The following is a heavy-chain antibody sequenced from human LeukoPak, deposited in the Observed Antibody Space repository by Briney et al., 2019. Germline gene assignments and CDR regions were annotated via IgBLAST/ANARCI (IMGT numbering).Heavy chain of an antibody. J-gene: IGHJ5*02. Sequence: PSETLSLTCTVSGGSISSYYWSWIRQPPGKGLEWIGYIYYSGSTNYNPSLKSRVTISVDTSKNQFSLKLSSVTAADTAVNYCARDRHGSGSAHSFDPWGQGTLVTVSS. CDR2: IYYSGST. D-gene: IGHD3-10*01. CDR3: ARDRHGSGSAHSFDP. V-gene: IGHV4-59*01. CDR1: GGSISSYY.